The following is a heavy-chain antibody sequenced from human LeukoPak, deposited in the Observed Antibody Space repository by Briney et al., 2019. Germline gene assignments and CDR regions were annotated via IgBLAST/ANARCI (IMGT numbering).Heavy chain of an antibody. J-gene: IGHJ3*02. CDR3: ARRRGYGDYRNAFDI. Sequence: SETLSLTCAVYGGSFSGYYWSWIRQPPGKGLEWIGEINHSGSTNYNPSLKSRVTISVDTSKNQFSLRLSSVTAADTAVYYCARRRGYGDYRNAFDIWGQGTMVTVSS. V-gene: IGHV4-34*01. CDR1: GGSFSGYY. D-gene: IGHD4-17*01. CDR2: INHSGST.